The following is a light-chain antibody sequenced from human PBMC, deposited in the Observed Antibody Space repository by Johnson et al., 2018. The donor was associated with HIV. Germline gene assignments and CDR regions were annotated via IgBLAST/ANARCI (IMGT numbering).Light chain of an antibody. CDR1: SSNIGYHY. CDR2: ENN. CDR3: GTWDSSLTLYV. V-gene: IGLV1-51*02. Sequence: QSVLTQPPSVSAAPGQKVTISCSGSSSNIGYHYVSWYQQLPGTAPKLLIYENNKRPSGIPDRFSSSKSGTSATLGITGLQTGDEADDYCGTWDSSLTLYVFGTGTKVTVL. J-gene: IGLJ1*01.